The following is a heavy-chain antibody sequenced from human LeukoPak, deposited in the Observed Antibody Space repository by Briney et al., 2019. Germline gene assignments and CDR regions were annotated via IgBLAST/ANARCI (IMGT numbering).Heavy chain of an antibody. CDR2: IDTNTGNP. CDR3: ASCNDSSGYFAY. V-gene: IGHV7-4-1*02. CDR1: GYTFTKYA. Sequence: ASVKVSCKGSGYTFTKYAISWVRQAPGQGLEYMGWIDTNTGNPTYAQGFTGRFVFSLDTSVSTAYLQISSLKAEDSAIYFCASCNDSSGYFAYWGQGTLVTVSS. D-gene: IGHD3-22*01. J-gene: IGHJ4*02.